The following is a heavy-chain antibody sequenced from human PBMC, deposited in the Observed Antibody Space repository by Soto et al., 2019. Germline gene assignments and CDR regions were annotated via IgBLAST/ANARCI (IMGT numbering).Heavy chain of an antibody. CDR2: IYYSGST. J-gene: IGHJ6*02. Sequence: SETLSLTCTVSGGSISSGDYYWSWIRQPPGKGLEWIGYIYYSGSTYYNPSLKSRVTISVDTSKNQFSLKLSSVTAADTAVYYCARGFGEYQRGYYYYGMDVWGQGTTVT. D-gene: IGHD3-10*01. V-gene: IGHV4-30-4*01. CDR1: GGSISSGDYY. CDR3: ARGFGEYQRGYYYYGMDV.